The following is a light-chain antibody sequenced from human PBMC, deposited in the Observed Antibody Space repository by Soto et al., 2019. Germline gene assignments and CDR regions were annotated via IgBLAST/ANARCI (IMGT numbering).Light chain of an antibody. Sequence: DIQMTHSPSSLSASVGDRVTITCRASQSISSYLNWYQQKPGKAPKLLIYSASSLQSGVTSRFSGSGSGTDFTLTISSLQPEDFATYYCQQSYSTLTLAFGGGTKVDIK. CDR1: QSISSY. CDR3: QQSYSTLTLA. J-gene: IGKJ4*01. CDR2: SAS. V-gene: IGKV1-39*01.